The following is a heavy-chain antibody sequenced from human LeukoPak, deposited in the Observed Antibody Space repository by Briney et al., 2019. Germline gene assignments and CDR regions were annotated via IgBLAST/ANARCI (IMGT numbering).Heavy chain of an antibody. V-gene: IGHV4-38-2*01. Sequence: PSETLSLTCAVSGYSISSGYYWGWIRQPPGKGLKWIGSIYHSGSTYYNPSLKGRVTISVDTSKNPFYLKLSSVTAADTAVYYCARRPTRKNWFDPWGQGTLVTVSS. CDR1: GYSISSGYY. CDR2: IYHSGST. J-gene: IGHJ5*02. CDR3: ARRPTRKNWFDP.